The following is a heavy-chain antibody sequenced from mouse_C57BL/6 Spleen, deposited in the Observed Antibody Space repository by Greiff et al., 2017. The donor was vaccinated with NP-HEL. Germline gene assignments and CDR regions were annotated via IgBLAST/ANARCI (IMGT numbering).Heavy chain of an antibody. CDR1: GFNIKDDY. CDR2: IDPENGDT. D-gene: IGHD1-1*01. J-gene: IGHJ1*03. CDR3: TIYYYGSSDWYFDV. Sequence: VQLQQSGAELVRPGASVKLSCTASGFNIKDDYMHWVKQRPEQGLEWIGWIDPENGDTEYASKFQGKATITADTSSNTAYLQLSSLTSEDTAVYYCTIYYYGSSDWYFDVWGTGTTVTVSS. V-gene: IGHV14-4*01.